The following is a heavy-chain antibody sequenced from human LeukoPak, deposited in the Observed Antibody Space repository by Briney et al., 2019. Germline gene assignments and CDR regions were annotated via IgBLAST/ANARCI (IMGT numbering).Heavy chain of an antibody. Sequence: PGGSLRLSCAASGFTFSSYAMHWVRQAPGKGLEWVAVISYDGSNKYYADSVKGRFTISRDNSKNTLYLQMNSLRAEDTAVYYCAKDPRPYYDSSIDYWGQGTLVTVSS. CDR2: ISYDGSNK. V-gene: IGHV3-30*04. J-gene: IGHJ4*02. CDR3: AKDPRPYYDSSIDY. CDR1: GFTFSSYA. D-gene: IGHD3-22*01.